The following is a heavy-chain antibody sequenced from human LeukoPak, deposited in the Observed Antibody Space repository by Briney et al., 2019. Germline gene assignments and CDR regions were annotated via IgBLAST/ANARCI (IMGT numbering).Heavy chain of an antibody. CDR3: TRDRGAYNLYVY. Sequence: GGSLRLSCTASGFTFGDYAMSWIRQAPGKGLEWVGFIRSKAYGETADYAASVKGRFTISRDDSKAIAYLQMNSLKTEDTAVYHCTRDRGAYNLYVYWGQGTLVTVSS. V-gene: IGHV3-49*03. CDR1: GFTFGDYA. J-gene: IGHJ4*02. CDR2: IRSKAYGETA. D-gene: IGHD1-1*01.